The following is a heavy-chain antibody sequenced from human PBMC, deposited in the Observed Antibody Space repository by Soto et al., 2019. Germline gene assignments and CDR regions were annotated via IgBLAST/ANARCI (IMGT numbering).Heavy chain of an antibody. D-gene: IGHD3-22*01. Sequence: ASVKVSCKASGYTFTSYGISWVRQAPGQGLEWMGWISAYNGNTNYAQKLQGRVTMTTDTSTSTAYMELRSLRSDDTAVYYCARDFDHMRVVGHDYYYGMVVWGQGTTVTVSS. CDR3: ARDFDHMRVVGHDYYYGMVV. CDR1: GYTFTSYG. CDR2: ISAYNGNT. V-gene: IGHV1-18*01. J-gene: IGHJ6*02.